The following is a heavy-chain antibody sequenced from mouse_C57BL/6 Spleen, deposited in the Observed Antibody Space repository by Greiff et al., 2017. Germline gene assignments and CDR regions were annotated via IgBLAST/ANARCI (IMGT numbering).Heavy chain of an antibody. J-gene: IGHJ2*01. CDR2: IYTGDGDT. CDR1: GYAFSSSW. Sequence: QVQLQQSGPELVKPGASVKISCKASGYAFSSSWMNWVKQRPGKGLEWIGRIYTGDGDTNYNGKFKGKATLTADKSSSTAYMQRSSLTSEDSAVYFCARGEGFDYWGQGTTLTVSS. V-gene: IGHV1-82*01. CDR3: ARGEGFDY.